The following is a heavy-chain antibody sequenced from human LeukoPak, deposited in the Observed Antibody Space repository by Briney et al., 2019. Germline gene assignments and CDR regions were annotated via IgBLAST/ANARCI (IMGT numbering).Heavy chain of an antibody. Sequence: SETLSLTCNVSGGSISSSSYYWGWIRQPPGKGLEWIGEINHSGSTNYNPSLKSRLNISVDTSKNQFSLKLSSVTAADTAVYYCASIGSYGQYYFDHWGQGTLVTVSS. CDR1: GGSISSSSYY. CDR3: ASIGSYGQYYFDH. D-gene: IGHD5-18*01. V-gene: IGHV4-39*07. J-gene: IGHJ4*02. CDR2: INHSGST.